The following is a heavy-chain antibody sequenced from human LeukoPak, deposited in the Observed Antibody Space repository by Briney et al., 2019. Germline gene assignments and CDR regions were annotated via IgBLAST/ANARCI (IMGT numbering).Heavy chain of an antibody. D-gene: IGHD3-22*01. CDR3: ARAPPRIYYDSSGYYSYYFDY. J-gene: IGHJ4*02. CDR1: GYSFDSYW. CDR2: IYPGDSDT. Sequence: GESLKISCKASGYSFDSYWIGWVRQMPGKGLEWMGIIYPGDSDTRYSPSFQGQVTISADKSISTAYLQWSSLKASDTAMYYCARAPPRIYYDSSGYYSYYFDYWGQGTLVTVSS. V-gene: IGHV5-51*01.